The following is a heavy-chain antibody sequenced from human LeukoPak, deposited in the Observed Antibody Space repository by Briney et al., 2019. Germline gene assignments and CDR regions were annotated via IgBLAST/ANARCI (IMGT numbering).Heavy chain of an antibody. V-gene: IGHV1-8*01. D-gene: IGHD3-22*01. CDR3: ARLCYYDSSGYHHYYYYMDV. CDR1: GYTFTSYD. J-gene: IGHJ6*03. Sequence: GASVKVSCKASGYTFTSYDINWVRQATGQGLEWMGWMNPNSGNTGYAQKFQGRVTMTRNTSISTAYMELRSLRSDDTAVYYCARLCYYDSSGYHHYYYYMDVWGKGTTVTISS. CDR2: MNPNSGNT.